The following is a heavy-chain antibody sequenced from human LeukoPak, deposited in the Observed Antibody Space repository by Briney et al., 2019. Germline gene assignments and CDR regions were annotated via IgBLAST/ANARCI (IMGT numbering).Heavy chain of an antibody. V-gene: IGHV1-2*02. CDR3: ARVRCGGDCSHFDY. Sequence: GASVKVSCKASGYTFTGYYMHWVRQAPGQGLEWMGWINPNSGGTNYAQKFQGRVTMTRDTSISTAYMELSRLRSDDTAVYYCARVRCGGDCSHFDYWGQGTLVTVSS. CDR1: GYTFTGYY. D-gene: IGHD2-21*01. CDR2: INPNSGGT. J-gene: IGHJ4*02.